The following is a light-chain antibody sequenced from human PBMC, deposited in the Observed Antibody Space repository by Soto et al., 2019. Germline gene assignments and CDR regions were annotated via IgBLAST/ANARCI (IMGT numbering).Light chain of an antibody. CDR3: QQSYSTPLT. CDR1: QAIRVD. CDR2: AAS. V-gene: IGKV1-6*01. Sequence: AIQMTQSPSSLSASVGDRVTITCRASQAIRVDLAWYQQKPGKAPKLLIYAASSLHSGVPSRFSGSGSGTDFTLTISSLQPEDFATYYCQQSYSTPLTFGGGTKVDIK. J-gene: IGKJ4*01.